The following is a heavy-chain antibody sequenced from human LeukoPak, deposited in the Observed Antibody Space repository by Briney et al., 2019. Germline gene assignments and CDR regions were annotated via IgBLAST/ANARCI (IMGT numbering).Heavy chain of an antibody. Sequence: GGSLRLSCAASGFTFSSYWMSWVRQAPGKGLEWVANIKQDGSEKYYVDSVKGRFTISRDNSKNTLYLQMNSLRAEDTAVYYCKALGWADDAFDIWGQGTMVTVSS. J-gene: IGHJ3*02. D-gene: IGHD6-19*01. CDR3: KALGWADDAFDI. CDR2: IKQDGSEK. CDR1: GFTFSSYW. V-gene: IGHV3-7*03.